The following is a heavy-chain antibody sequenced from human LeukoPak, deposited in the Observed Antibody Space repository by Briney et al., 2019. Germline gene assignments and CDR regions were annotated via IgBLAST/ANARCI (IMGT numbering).Heavy chain of an antibody. CDR3: AIYSGSSATFDY. V-gene: IGHV1-69*05. CDR1: GGTFSSYA. CDR2: IIPIFGTA. Sequence: SVKVSCKASGGTFSSYAISWVRQAPGQGLEWMGGIIPIFGTANYAQKFQGRVTITTDESTSTAYMELSSLRSEDKAVYYCAIYSGSSATFDYWGQGTLVTVS. D-gene: IGHD6-6*01. J-gene: IGHJ4*02.